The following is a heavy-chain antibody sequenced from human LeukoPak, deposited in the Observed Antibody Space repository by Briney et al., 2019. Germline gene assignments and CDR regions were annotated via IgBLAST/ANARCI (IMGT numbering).Heavy chain of an antibody. J-gene: IGHJ5*02. CDR3: AREPYTGYCSSTSCHNWFDP. CDR1: GYTFTNYA. D-gene: IGHD2-2*01. V-gene: IGHV7-4-1*02. Sequence: ASVKVSCKASGYTFTNYAMNWVRQAPGQGLEWMGWIHPSTGNPTYTQGFTGRFVFSLDTSVSTTYLQISSLKAEDTAVYYCAREPYTGYCSSTSCHNWFDPWGQGTLVTVSS. CDR2: IHPSTGNP.